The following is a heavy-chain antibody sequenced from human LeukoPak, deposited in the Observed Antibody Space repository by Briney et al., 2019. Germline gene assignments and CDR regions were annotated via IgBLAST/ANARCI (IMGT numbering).Heavy chain of an antibody. CDR1: GFTFSSYW. Sequence: GGSLRLSCAASGFTFSSYWMHWVRQAPGKGLVWVSRIDTDGSNTAYADSVKGRFTISRDNAKNTLYLQMNSLRAEDTAVYYCARAVGSMIFYGMDVWGQGTTVTVSS. D-gene: IGHD3-9*01. V-gene: IGHV3-74*01. CDR3: ARAVGSMIFYGMDV. CDR2: IDTDGSNT. J-gene: IGHJ6*02.